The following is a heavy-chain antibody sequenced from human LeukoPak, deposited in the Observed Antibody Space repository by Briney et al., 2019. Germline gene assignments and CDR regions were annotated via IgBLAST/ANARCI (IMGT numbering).Heavy chain of an antibody. V-gene: IGHV3-30*02. Sequence: GGSLRLSCAASGFTFSSYGMHWVRQAPGKGLEWVAFIRYDGSNKYYADSVKGRFTISRDNSKNTLYLQMNSLRDEDTAAYSCARDGVRDGLYFDRWGQGTLVTVSS. D-gene: IGHD5-24*01. CDR3: ARDGVRDGLYFDR. CDR1: GFTFSSYG. J-gene: IGHJ4*02. CDR2: IRYDGSNK.